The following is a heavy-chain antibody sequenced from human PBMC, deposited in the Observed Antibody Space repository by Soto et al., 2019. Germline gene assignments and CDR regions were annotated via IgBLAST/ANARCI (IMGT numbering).Heavy chain of an antibody. CDR2: IHHSGST. V-gene: IGHV4-38-2*01. CDR3: ARAPGAYYFDY. J-gene: IGHJ4*02. D-gene: IGHD2-2*01. Sequence: SETLSLTCAVSGYSISSGYYWGWIRQPPGKGLEWIGGIHHSGSTYYNPSLKSRVTMSADTSKNRFSLKLTSVTAADTAFYYCARAPGAYYFDYWGQRTLVTVSS. CDR1: GYSISSGYY.